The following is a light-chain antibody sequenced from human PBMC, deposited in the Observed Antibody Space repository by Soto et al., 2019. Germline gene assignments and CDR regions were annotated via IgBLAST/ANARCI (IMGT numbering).Light chain of an antibody. CDR3: QQYNNWPSNS. V-gene: IGKV3-15*01. J-gene: IGKJ2*01. CDR1: QSVSSN. Sequence: EIVMTQSPATLSASPGERATLSCRASQSVSSNLACYQQKPGQAPRLLIYGASTRVTGLPARFSGSGSGTEFTLTISSLQAEEFAVNYCQQYNNWPSNSFGQGTTLEIK. CDR2: GAS.